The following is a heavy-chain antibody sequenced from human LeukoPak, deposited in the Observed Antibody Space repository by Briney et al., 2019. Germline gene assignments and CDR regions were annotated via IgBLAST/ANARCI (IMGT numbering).Heavy chain of an antibody. J-gene: IGHJ6*02. D-gene: IGHD4-17*01. Sequence: PGGSLRLSCATSGFSFTTSAMNWVRQAPGKGLEWVAVISYDGSNKYYADSVKGRFTISRDNSKNTLYLQMNSLRAEDTAVYYCARSGDYSSRYGMDVWGQGTTVTVSS. V-gene: IGHV3-30-3*01. CDR2: ISYDGSNK. CDR3: ARSGDYSSRYGMDV. CDR1: GFSFTTSA.